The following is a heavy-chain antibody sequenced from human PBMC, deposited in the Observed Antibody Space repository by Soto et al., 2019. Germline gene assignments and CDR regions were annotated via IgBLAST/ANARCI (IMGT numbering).Heavy chain of an antibody. J-gene: IGHJ4*02. CDR2: ISGTSTYI. Sequence: EVQLVESGGGLVKPGGSLRLSCAASAFTFSSYSMNWVRQAPGKGLEWVSSISGTSTYIYYADSVKGRFTISRDNAKNSLYLQMNSLRAEYTAVYYCARGYSNGWHDYWGQGTLVTVSS. D-gene: IGHD6-19*01. V-gene: IGHV3-21*01. CDR3: ARGYSNGWHDY. CDR1: AFTFSSYS.